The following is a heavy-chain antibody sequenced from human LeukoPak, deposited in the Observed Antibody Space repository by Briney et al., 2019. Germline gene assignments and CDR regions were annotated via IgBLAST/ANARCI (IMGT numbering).Heavy chain of an antibody. CDR3: ARHGVVVVPAARPNWFDP. J-gene: IGHJ5*02. Sequence: PSETLSLTCTVSGGSISSYYWSWIRQPAGKGLEWIGRIYTSGSTNYNPSLKSRVTMSVDTSKNQFSLKLSSVTAADTAVYYCARHGVVVVPAARPNWFDPWGQGTLVTVSS. CDR1: GGSISSYY. D-gene: IGHD2-2*02. CDR2: IYTSGST. V-gene: IGHV4-4*07.